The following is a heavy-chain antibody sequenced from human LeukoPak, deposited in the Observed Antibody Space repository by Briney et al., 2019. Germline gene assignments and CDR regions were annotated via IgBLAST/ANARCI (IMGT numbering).Heavy chain of an antibody. CDR2: FDPEDGET. D-gene: IGHD2-15*01. Sequence: ASVKVSCKVSGYTLSELSMHWVRQAPGKGLEWMGGFDPEDGETSYAQKFQGRVTMTEDTSTDTAYMELSSLRSEDTAVYYCATLSKDLTEDGYYFDYWGQGTLVTVSS. V-gene: IGHV1-24*01. CDR3: ATLSKDLTEDGYYFDY. J-gene: IGHJ4*02. CDR1: GYTLSELS.